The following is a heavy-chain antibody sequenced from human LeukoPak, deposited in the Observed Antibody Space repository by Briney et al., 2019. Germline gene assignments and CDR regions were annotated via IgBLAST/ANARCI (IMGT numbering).Heavy chain of an antibody. CDR2: IWYDGSNK. CDR1: GFTFSSYG. Sequence: GRSLRLSCAASGFTFSSYGMHWVRQAPGKGLEWVAVIWYDGSNKYYADSVKGRFTISRDNSKNTLYLQMNSLRAEDTAVYYCAGDSRLPREGGRFDYWGQGTLVTVSS. D-gene: IGHD5-24*01. CDR3: AGDSRLPREGGRFDY. J-gene: IGHJ4*02. V-gene: IGHV3-33*01.